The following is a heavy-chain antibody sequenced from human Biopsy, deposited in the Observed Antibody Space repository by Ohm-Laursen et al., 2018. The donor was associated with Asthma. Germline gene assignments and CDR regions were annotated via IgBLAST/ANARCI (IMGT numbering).Heavy chain of an antibody. J-gene: IGHJ4*02. CDR3: AKRRGYSGHDNDY. Sequence: SLRLSCTASGFMFRSFGMHWVRQAPGKGLEWVAVISYDGNHKFYEDSVKGRFTISRDNSKNTLYLQMNSLRTEDTTVYYCAKRRGYSGHDNDYWGQGTLVTVSS. D-gene: IGHD5-12*01. CDR1: GFMFRSFG. V-gene: IGHV3-30*18. CDR2: ISYDGNHK.